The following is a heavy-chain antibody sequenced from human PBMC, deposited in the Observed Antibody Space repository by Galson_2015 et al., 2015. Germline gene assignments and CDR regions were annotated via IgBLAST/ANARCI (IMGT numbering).Heavy chain of an antibody. V-gene: IGHV3-33*06. CDR2: IWYDGSNK. Sequence: SLRLSCAASGFTFSSYGMHWVRQAPGKGLEWVAVIWYDGSNKYYTDSVKGRFTISRDNSRNTLFLQMSSLRVEDTAIYYCAKDPNGDYVGAFDTWGHGTLVTVSS. CDR3: AKDPNGDYVGAFDT. D-gene: IGHD4-17*01. CDR1: GFTFSSYG. J-gene: IGHJ3*02.